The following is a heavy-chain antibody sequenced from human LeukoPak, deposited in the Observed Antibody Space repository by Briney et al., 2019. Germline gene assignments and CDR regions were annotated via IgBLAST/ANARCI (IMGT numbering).Heavy chain of an antibody. CDR2: IKEDGRET. J-gene: IGHJ4*02. D-gene: IGHD2-2*02. CDR3: ANSGYCSSTSCYSGGSDY. CDR1: GFTFSNYW. Sequence: GGSLRLSCAASGFTFSNYWMSWVRQAPGKGPEWVANIKEDGRETYYLDSVEGRFTISRDNAKNSLELQMNSLRAEDTAVYYCANSGYCSSTSCYSGGSDYWGQGTLVTVSS. V-gene: IGHV3-7*03.